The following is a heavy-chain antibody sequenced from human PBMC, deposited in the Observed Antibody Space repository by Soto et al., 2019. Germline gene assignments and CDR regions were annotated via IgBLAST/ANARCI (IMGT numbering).Heavy chain of an antibody. CDR1: GFTVSSNY. J-gene: IGHJ4*02. D-gene: IGHD3-10*01. CDR3: ARDPLLSYGSGSYYNVGASDSY. V-gene: IGHV3-66*01. CDR2: IYSGGST. Sequence: GGSLRLSCAASGFTVSSNYMSWVRQAPGKGLEWVSVIYSGGSTYYADSVKGRFTISRDNSKNTLYLQMNSLRAEDTAVYYCARDPLLSYGSGSYYNVGASDSYWGQGTLVTVSS.